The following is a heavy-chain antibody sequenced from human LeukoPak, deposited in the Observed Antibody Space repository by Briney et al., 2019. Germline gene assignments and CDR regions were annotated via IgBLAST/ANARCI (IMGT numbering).Heavy chain of an antibody. D-gene: IGHD2-15*01. Sequence: GASVKVSCKASGYTFTGYYIHWVRQAPGQGLEWMGRINPNSGGTNYAQKFQGRVTMTRDTSISTAYMELRRLRSDDTAVYYCARVELNPGYCSGGSCYLDYWGQGTLVTVSS. CDR2: INPNSGGT. V-gene: IGHV1-2*06. J-gene: IGHJ4*02. CDR1: GYTFTGYY. CDR3: ARVELNPGYCSGGSCYLDY.